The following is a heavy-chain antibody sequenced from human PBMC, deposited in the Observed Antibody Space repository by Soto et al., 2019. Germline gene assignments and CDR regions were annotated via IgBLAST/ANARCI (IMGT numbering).Heavy chain of an antibody. CDR2: ISSSSSTI. Sequence: GGSLRLSCAASGFTFSSYIMNWVRQAPGKGLEWVSYISSSSSTIYYADSVKGRFTISRDNAKNSLYLQMNSLRDEDTAVYYCARDYCSGGSCYPSLIYYYYGMDVWGQGTTVTV. D-gene: IGHD2-15*01. CDR1: GFTFSSYI. J-gene: IGHJ6*02. CDR3: ARDYCSGGSCYPSLIYYYYGMDV. V-gene: IGHV3-48*02.